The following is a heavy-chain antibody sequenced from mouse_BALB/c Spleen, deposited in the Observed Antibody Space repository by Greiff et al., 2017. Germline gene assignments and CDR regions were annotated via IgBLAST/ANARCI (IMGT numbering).Heavy chain of an antibody. D-gene: IGHD2-14*01. J-gene: IGHJ2*01. CDR2: ISSGGST. CDR1: GFTFSSYA. V-gene: IGHV5-6-5*01. CDR3: ARAYYRYDGEGNFDY. Sequence: EVKLMESGGGLVKPGGSLKLSCAASGFTFSSYAMSWVRQTPEKRLEWVASISSGGSTYYPDSVKGRFTISRDNARNILYLQMSSLRSEDTAMYYCARAYYRYDGEGNFDYWGQGTTLTVSS.